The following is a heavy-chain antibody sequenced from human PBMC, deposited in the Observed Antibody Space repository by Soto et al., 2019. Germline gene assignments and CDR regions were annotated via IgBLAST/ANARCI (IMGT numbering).Heavy chain of an antibody. J-gene: IGHJ4*02. CDR1: GYTFTSYA. CDR2: INAGNGNT. Sequence: ASVKVSCKASGYTFTSYAMHWVRQAPGQRLEWMGWINAGNGNTKYSQKFQGRVTITRDTSASTAYMELSSLRSEDTAVYYCARGDYSSSWTPMYFDYWGQGTLVTVSS. CDR3: ARGDYSSSWTPMYFDY. D-gene: IGHD6-13*01. V-gene: IGHV1-3*01.